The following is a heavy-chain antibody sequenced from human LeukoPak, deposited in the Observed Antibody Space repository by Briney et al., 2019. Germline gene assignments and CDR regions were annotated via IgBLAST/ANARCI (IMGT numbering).Heavy chain of an antibody. CDR1: GFTFSTYT. J-gene: IGHJ6*02. D-gene: IGHD3-16*02. CDR2: ISYDGSNR. Sequence: GGSLRLSCAASGFTFSTYTMTWVRQAPGKGLEWVAVISYDGSNRYYADSVKGRFTISRDNSKNTLYLQMNSLRAEDTAVYYCAKDRGLRLGELSLCLDVWGQGTTVTVSS. V-gene: IGHV3-30*18. CDR3: AKDRGLRLGELSLCLDV.